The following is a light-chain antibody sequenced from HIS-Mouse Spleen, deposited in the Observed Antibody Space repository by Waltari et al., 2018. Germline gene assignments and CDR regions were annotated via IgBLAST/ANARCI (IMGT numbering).Light chain of an antibody. Sequence: SSELTQDPAGSVALGLTVKITCQGDSLRSYYSSWYQQKPGQAPVLVIYGKNNRPSGIPDRFSGSSSGNTASLTITGAQAEDEADYYCNSRDSSGNHWVFGGGTKLTVL. CDR1: SLRSYY. J-gene: IGLJ3*02. CDR2: GKN. V-gene: IGLV3-19*01. CDR3: NSRDSSGNHWV.